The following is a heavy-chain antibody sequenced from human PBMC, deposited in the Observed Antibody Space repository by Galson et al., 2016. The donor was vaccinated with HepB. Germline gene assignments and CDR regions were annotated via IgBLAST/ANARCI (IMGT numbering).Heavy chain of an antibody. V-gene: IGHV3-7*01. D-gene: IGHD6-19*01. CDR2: IKKDGSER. J-gene: IGHJ4*02. CDR1: AFDFRNNW. CDR3: GFGGWHDY. Sequence: SLRLSCAVSAFDFRNNWMSWVRQAPGKGLEWVANIKKDGSERNYADSVRGRFTISRDNAKNSLYLQMSSLRAEDTAVYYCGFGGWHDYWGQGTLVTVSS.